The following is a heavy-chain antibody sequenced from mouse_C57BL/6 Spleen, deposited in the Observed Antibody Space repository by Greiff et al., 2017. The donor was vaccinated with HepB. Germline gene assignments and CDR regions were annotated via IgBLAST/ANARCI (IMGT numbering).Heavy chain of an antibody. Sequence: QVQLQQPGAELVMPGASVKLSCKASGYTFTSYWMHWVKQRPGQGLEWIGEIDPSDSYTNYNQKFKGKSTLTVDKSSSTAYMQLSSLTSEDSAVYYCARSLYLSHFDYWGQGTTLTVSS. D-gene: IGHD1-1*01. CDR3: ARSLYLSHFDY. CDR2: IDPSDSYT. V-gene: IGHV1-69*01. CDR1: GYTFTSYW. J-gene: IGHJ2*01.